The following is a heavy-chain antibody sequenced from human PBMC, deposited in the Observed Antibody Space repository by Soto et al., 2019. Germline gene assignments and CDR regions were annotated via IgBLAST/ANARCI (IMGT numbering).Heavy chain of an antibody. J-gene: IGHJ4*02. D-gene: IGHD6-19*01. Sequence: QVQLVESGGGVVQPGRSLRLSCAASGFTFSSYGMHWVRQAPGKGLEWVAVISYDGSNKYYADSVKGRFTISRDNSKNTLYLQMNSLRAEDTAVYYCAKAVVRSYPQVAGIDYWGQGTLVTVSS. CDR2: ISYDGSNK. CDR1: GFTFSSYG. CDR3: AKAVVRSYPQVAGIDY. V-gene: IGHV3-30*18.